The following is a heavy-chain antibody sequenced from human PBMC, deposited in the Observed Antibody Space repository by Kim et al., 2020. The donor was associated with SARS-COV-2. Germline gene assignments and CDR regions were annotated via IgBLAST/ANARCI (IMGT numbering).Heavy chain of an antibody. V-gene: IGHV3-30*04. CDR3: ARDYDSSGYYSALDY. Sequence: ASVKGRFTISRDNTKNTLYLQMNSLRAEDTAVYYCARDYDSSGYYSALDYWGQGTLVTVSS. D-gene: IGHD3-22*01. J-gene: IGHJ4*02.